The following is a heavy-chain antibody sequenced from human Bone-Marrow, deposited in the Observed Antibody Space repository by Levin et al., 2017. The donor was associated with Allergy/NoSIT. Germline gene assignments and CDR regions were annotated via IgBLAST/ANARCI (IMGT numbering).Heavy chain of an antibody. J-gene: IGHJ4*02. CDR3: TKWSGESGYGDCSH. V-gene: IGHV3-23*01. D-gene: IGHD2-21*02. Sequence: GESLKISCVASGFTFSSYAMAWVRQAPGKGLEWVSTVSGSGLNTYYAESVKGRFAISRDNSQNTFYLHMSSLRAEDTAVYYCTKWSGESGYGDCSHWGQGTLVTVSS. CDR2: VSGSGLNT. CDR1: GFTFSSYA.